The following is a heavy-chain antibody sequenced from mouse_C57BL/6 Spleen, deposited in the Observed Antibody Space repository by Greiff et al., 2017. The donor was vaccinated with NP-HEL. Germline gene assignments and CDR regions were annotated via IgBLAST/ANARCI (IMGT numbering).Heavy chain of an antibody. Sequence: QVQLQQPGAELVKPGASVKLSCKASGYTFTSYWMQWVKQRPGQGLEWIGEIDPSDSYTNYNQKFKGKATLTVDTSSSTAYMQLSSLTSEDSAVYYCARPGYGSHWGQGTTLTVSS. CDR1: GYTFTSYW. V-gene: IGHV1-50*01. D-gene: IGHD1-1*01. CDR2: IDPSDSYT. CDR3: ARPGYGSH. J-gene: IGHJ2*01.